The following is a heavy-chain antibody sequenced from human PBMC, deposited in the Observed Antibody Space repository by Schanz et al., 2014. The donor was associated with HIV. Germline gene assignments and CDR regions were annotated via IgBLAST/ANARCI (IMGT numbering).Heavy chain of an antibody. CDR1: GGSFSGYY. CDR2: INHSGST. Sequence: QVQLQQWGAGLLKPSETLSLTCAVYGGSFSGYYWTWIRQVPGKGLEWIGEINHSGSTNYNPSLKSRVTISVDTSKNQLSLKLRSVTGADTAVYYCGRGVRVQHWGQGTLVTVSS. V-gene: IGHV4-34*01. J-gene: IGHJ1*01. D-gene: IGHD6-6*01. CDR3: GRGVRVQH.